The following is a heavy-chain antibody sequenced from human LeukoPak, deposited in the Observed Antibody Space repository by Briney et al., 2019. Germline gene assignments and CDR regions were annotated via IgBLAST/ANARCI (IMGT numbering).Heavy chain of an antibody. V-gene: IGHV3-30*04. CDR1: GFTFSSYA. J-gene: IGHJ4*02. Sequence: GRSLRLSCAASGFTFSSYAMHWVRQAPGKGLEWVAVISYDGSNKHYADSVKGRFTISRDNSKNTLYLQMNSLRAEDTAVYYCARDESSSWYQGVDYWGQGTLVTVSS. CDR3: ARDESSSWYQGVDY. CDR2: ISYDGSNK. D-gene: IGHD6-13*01.